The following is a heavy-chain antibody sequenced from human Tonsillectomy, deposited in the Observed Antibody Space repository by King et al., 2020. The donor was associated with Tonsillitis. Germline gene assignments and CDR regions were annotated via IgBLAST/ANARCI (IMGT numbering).Heavy chain of an antibody. V-gene: IGHV4-61*08. CDR2: IYYSGST. CDR1: GGSVSSGVYY. D-gene: IGHD2-2*02. Sequence: QVQLVESGPGLVRPSETLSLTCTVSGGSVSSGVYYWSWIRQPPGKGLEWIGYIYYSGSTNYDPSFKSRVTISIDTSKNQFSLKVSSVTAADTAVYYCARLDLVVGPDTIPPSKIFDYWGQGTLVTVSS. J-gene: IGHJ4*02. CDR3: ARLDLVVGPDTIPPSKIFDY.